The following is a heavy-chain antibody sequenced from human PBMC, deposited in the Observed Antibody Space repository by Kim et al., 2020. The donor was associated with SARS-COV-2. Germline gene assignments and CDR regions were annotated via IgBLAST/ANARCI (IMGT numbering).Heavy chain of an antibody. J-gene: IGHJ6*02. CDR3: ARALYNWNYGYYYYGMDV. V-gene: IGHV3-11*06. Sequence: GGSLRLSCAASGFTFSDYYMSWIRQAPGKGLEWVSYISSSSSYTNYADSVKGRFTISRDNAKNSLYLQMNSLRAEDTAVYYCARALYNWNYGYYYYGMDVWGQGTTVTVSS. CDR1: GFTFSDYY. D-gene: IGHD1-7*01. CDR2: ISSSSSYT.